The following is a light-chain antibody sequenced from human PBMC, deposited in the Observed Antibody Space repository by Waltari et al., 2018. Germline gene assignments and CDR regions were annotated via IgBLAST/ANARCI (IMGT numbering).Light chain of an antibody. CDR1: QSTSNKY. CDR3: QQSADSRT. J-gene: IGKJ1*01. V-gene: IGKV3-20*01. Sequence: EIVLTQSPGTLSLSPGERATPSCTASQSTSNKYLAWYQNKPGQAPRLLMYGTSTRATGIPARFSGSGSGTEFTLTISRLEPDDFAVFYCQQSADSRTFGQGTKVEI. CDR2: GTS.